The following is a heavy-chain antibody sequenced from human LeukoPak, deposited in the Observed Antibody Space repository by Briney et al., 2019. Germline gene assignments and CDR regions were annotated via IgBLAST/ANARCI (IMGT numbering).Heavy chain of an antibody. CDR2: IDPRDSYT. CDR3: FIVVVGTGFDY. V-gene: IGHV5-10-1*01. Sequence: GESLKTSCKGSGYSFTTYWIRWVRQMPGKGLEWMGRIDPRDSYTNYSPSFQGHVTISADKSISTAYLQWSSLKASDTAMYYCFIVVVGTGFDYWGQGTLVTVSS. CDR1: GYSFTTYW. D-gene: IGHD3-22*01. J-gene: IGHJ4*02.